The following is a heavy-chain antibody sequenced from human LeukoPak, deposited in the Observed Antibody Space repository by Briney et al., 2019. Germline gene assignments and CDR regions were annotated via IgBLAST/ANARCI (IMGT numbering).Heavy chain of an antibody. D-gene: IGHD4-17*01. V-gene: IGHV3-7*01. CDR1: GFTFSSYW. CDR3: ARGAEDYGDYRSLDYYYYMDV. CDR2: IKQDGSEK. J-gene: IGHJ6*03. Sequence: GGSLRLSCAASGFTFSSYWMSWVRQAPGKGLEWVANIKQDGSEKYYVDSVKGRFTISRDNAKNSLYLQMNSLRAEDTAVYYCARGAEDYGDYRSLDYYYYMDVWGKGTTVTVSS.